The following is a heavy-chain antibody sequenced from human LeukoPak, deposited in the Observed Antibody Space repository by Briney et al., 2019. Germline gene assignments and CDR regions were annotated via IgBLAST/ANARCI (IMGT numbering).Heavy chain of an antibody. CDR2: ISYDGSNK. CDR3: AKAMQGNSGSHY. CDR1: GFTFSSYG. V-gene: IGHV3-30*18. Sequence: QPGRSLRLSCAASGFTFSSYGMHWVRQAPGKGLEWVAGISYDGSNKYYADSVKGRFTISRDNSKNTLYLQMNSLRAEDTAVYYCAKAMQGNSGSHYWGQGTLVTVSS. J-gene: IGHJ4*02. D-gene: IGHD1-26*01.